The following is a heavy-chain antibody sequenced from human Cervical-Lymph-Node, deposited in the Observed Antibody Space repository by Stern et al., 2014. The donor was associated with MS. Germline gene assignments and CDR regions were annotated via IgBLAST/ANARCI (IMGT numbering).Heavy chain of an antibody. CDR3: ARALRGGFYGMDV. Sequence: VQLVESGAEVKKPGASVKGSCKASGDTFTTYDIHWVRQATGQGLEWMGRMSPNSGNTGYAQRFQDRVTMTRNTSFSTAYMELSSLRSDDTAVYYCARALRGGFYGMDVWGQGTTVTVSS. CDR2: MSPNSGNT. CDR1: GDTFTTYD. J-gene: IGHJ6*02. D-gene: IGHD1-26*01. V-gene: IGHV1-8*01.